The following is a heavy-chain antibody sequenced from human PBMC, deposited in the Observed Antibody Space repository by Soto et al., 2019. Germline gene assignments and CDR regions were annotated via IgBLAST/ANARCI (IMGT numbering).Heavy chain of an antibody. Sequence: EVQLVESGGGLVQPGGSLRLSCAASGFTFSSYWMSWVRQAPGRGLEWMANIKYDGSEKYYVDSVKGRLTISRDNAKNSRYLQMNSLRSEDTAVYYCASSPHKDSRPDYWGQGTLVTVSS. D-gene: IGHD3-22*01. CDR3: ASSPHKDSRPDY. J-gene: IGHJ4*02. CDR2: IKYDGSEK. CDR1: GFTFSSYW. V-gene: IGHV3-7*03.